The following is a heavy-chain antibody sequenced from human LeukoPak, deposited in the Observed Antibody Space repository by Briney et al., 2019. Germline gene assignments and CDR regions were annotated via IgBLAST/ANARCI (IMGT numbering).Heavy chain of an antibody. CDR1: GGSFSGYY. V-gene: IGHV4-34*01. J-gene: IGHJ4*02. D-gene: IGHD6-13*01. CDR2: INHSGST. Sequence: SETLSLTCAVYGGSFSGYYWSWIRQPPGKGLEWIGEINHSGSTNYNPSLKSRVTISVDTSKNQFSLKLSSVTAADTAVYYCARGRKAAAGKGGSFDYWGQGTLVTVSS. CDR3: ARGRKAAAGKGGSFDY.